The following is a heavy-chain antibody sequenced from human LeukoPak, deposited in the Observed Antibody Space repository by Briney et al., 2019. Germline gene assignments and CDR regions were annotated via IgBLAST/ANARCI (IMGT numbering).Heavy chain of an antibody. D-gene: IGHD2-2*01. CDR3: ARKGIVVVPAATRGPFDY. CDR2: IYYSGST. J-gene: IGHJ4*02. CDR1: GGSISSYY. Sequence: SETLSLTCTVSGGSISSYYWSWIRQPPGKGLEWIGYIYYSGSTYYNPSLKSRVTISADTSKNQFSLKLSSVTAADTAVYYCARKGIVVVPAATRGPFDYWGQGTLVTVSS. V-gene: IGHV4-59*12.